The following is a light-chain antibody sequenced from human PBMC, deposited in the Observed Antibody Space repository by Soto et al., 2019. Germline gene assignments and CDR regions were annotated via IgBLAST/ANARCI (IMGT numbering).Light chain of an antibody. V-gene: IGKV1-12*01. CDR1: QGLRYW. Sequence: DIQMTQSPSSVSASVGDRVTITCRASQGLRYWLARYQQKPGKAPKLLIYGASNFQSGVPSRFSGSGSGTDFTLTISSLQPEDFATYYCQQANSFPYTFGQGTKLEIK. CDR3: QQANSFPYT. J-gene: IGKJ2*01. CDR2: GAS.